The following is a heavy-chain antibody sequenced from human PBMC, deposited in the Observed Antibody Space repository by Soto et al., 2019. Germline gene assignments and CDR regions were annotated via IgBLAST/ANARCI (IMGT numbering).Heavy chain of an antibody. CDR1: GYSFTSYW. CDR2: IYPGDSDT. D-gene: IGHD4-4*01. V-gene: IGHV5-51*01. CDR3: ARNRDYSNTNSPFYGMDV. J-gene: IGHJ6*02. Sequence: GESLKISCKVSGYSFTSYWIGWVRQMPGKGLEWMGIIYPGDSDTRYSPSFQGQVTISADKSISTAYLQWSSLKASDTAMYYCARNRDYSNTNSPFYGMDVWGQGTTVTVSS.